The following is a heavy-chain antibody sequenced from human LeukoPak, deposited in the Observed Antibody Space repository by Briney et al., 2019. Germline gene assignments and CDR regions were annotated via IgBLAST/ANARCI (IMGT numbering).Heavy chain of an antibody. D-gene: IGHD1-26*01. CDR2: MNPNSGNT. CDR1: GYTFTSYD. CDR3: ARGLSREDAFDI. J-gene: IGHJ3*02. V-gene: IGHV1-8*01. Sequence: GASVKVSCKASGYTFTSYDINWVRQATGQGLEWMGWMNPNSGNTGYAQKFQGRVTMTRNTSISTAYMELSSLRSEDAAVYYCARGLSREDAFDIWGQGTMVTVSS.